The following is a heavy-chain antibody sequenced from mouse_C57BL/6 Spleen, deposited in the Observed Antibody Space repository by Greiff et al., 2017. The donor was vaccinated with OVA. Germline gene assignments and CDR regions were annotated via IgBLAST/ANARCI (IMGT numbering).Heavy chain of an antibody. J-gene: IGHJ4*01. CDR1: GYTFTSYW. CDR2: IYPSDIET. V-gene: IGHV1-61*01. Sequence: QVQLQQPGAELVRPGSSVKLSCKASGYTFTSYWMDWVKQRPGQGLEWIGNIYPSDIETHYNQKFKDKATLTVDKSSSTAYMQLSSLTSEDSAVYYCARGCLDYYAMDYWGQGTSVTVSS. CDR3: ARGCLDYYAMDY.